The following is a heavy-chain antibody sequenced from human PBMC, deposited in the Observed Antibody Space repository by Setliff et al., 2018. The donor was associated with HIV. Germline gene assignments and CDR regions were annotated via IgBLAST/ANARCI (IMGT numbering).Heavy chain of an antibody. D-gene: IGHD1-26*01. V-gene: IGHV1-3*01. J-gene: IGHJ4*02. Sequence: ASVKVSCKASGYTFNSYAMHLVRQAPGQRLEWMGWINAVNGNKKYSQKFQGRVTITRDTSASTAYMELSSLGSEDTAVYYCARGSSVGWEVLRTDYWGQGTLVTVSS. CDR2: INAVNGNK. CDR3: ARGSSVGWEVLRTDY. CDR1: GYTFNSYA.